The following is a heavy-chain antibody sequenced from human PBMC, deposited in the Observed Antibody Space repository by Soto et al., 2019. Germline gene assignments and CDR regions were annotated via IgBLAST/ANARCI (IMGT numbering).Heavy chain of an antibody. CDR3: ARHLMYCSARSCYSYFIYYRMDV. D-gene: IGHD2-15*01. J-gene: IGHJ6*02. CDR1: GGSISSSSYY. V-gene: IGHV4-39*01. Sequence: QLQLQESGPGLVKPSETLSLTCTVSGGSISSSSYYWGWIRQPPGKGLEWIGSIFYSGSTYYNPSIKSRVTISVDTSKNQFTLQMSAVSAADTAVYYCARHLMYCSARSCYSYFIYYRMDVWGQGTTGTVSS. CDR2: IFYSGST.